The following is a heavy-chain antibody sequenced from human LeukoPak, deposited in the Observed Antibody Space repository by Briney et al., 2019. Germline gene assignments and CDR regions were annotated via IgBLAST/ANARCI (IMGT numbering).Heavy chain of an antibody. Sequence: SETLSLTCTVSGGSISSYYWSWIRQPAGKGLEWIGRIYTSGSTNYNPSLKSRVTMPVDTSKNQFSLKLSSVTAADTAVYYCARDLGYSSSWWNYFDYWGQGTLVTVSS. D-gene: IGHD6-13*01. CDR3: ARDLGYSSSWWNYFDY. CDR2: IYTSGST. CDR1: GGSISSYY. V-gene: IGHV4-4*07. J-gene: IGHJ4*02.